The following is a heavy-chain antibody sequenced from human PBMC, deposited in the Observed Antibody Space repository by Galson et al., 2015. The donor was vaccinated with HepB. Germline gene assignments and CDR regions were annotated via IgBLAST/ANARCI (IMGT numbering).Heavy chain of an antibody. D-gene: IGHD5-18*01. Sequence: SLRLSCAASGFTFSYYAMAWVRQAPGKGLEWISAITPSGDNTYSADSMKGRFFISRDNSQNTLFLQMNSLRADDTAVYYCARAAGDSSTYANDYWGQGTLVTVSS. CDR3: ARAAGDSSTYANDY. J-gene: IGHJ4*02. V-gene: IGHV3-23*01. CDR2: ITPSGDNT. CDR1: GFTFSYYA.